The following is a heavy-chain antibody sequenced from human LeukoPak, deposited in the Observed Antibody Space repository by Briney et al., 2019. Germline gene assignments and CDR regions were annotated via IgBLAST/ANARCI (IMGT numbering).Heavy chain of an antibody. D-gene: IGHD4-17*01. Sequence: PGGSLRLSCAASGFAFSSSGMHWVRQAPGKGLEWVAVISYDESDKYYADSVKGRFTISRDNSKNTLFLQMNSLRPEDTAVYYCAKSVRGRYGDTCPDYWGQGTLVTVSS. CDR1: GFAFSSSG. CDR3: AKSVRGRYGDTCPDY. V-gene: IGHV3-30*18. CDR2: ISYDESDK. J-gene: IGHJ4*02.